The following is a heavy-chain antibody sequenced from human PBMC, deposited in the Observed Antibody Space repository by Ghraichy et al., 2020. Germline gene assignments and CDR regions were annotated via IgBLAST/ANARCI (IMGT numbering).Heavy chain of an antibody. Sequence: SETLSLTCTVSGGSISSGGYYWSWIRQHPGKGLEWIGYIYYSGSTYYNPSLKSRVTISVDTSKNQFSLKLSSVTAADTAVYYCAREPGLEGQFDYWGQGTLVTVSS. D-gene: IGHD1-1*01. V-gene: IGHV4-31*03. J-gene: IGHJ4*02. CDR1: GGSISSGGYY. CDR2: IYYSGST. CDR3: AREPGLEGQFDY.